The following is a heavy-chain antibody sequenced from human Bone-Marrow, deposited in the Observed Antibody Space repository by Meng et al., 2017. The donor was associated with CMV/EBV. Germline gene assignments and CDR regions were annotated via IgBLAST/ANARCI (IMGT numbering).Heavy chain of an antibody. D-gene: IGHD1-1*01. V-gene: IGHV3-30-3*01. CDR3: AREETGTWDFVFYYYYYGMDV. J-gene: IGHJ6*02. CDR2: ISYDGSNK. CDR1: GFTFSSYA. Sequence: GGSLRLSGAASGFTFSSYAMHWVRQAPGKGLEWVAAISYDGSNKYYADSVKGRFTISRDNSKNTLYLQMNSLRAEDTAVYYCAREETGTWDFVFYYYYYGMDVWGQGTTVTVSS.